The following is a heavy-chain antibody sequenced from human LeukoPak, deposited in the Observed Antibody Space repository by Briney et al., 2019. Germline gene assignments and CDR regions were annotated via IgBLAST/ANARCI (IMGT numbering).Heavy chain of an antibody. V-gene: IGHV4-39*01. J-gene: IGHJ4*02. CDR2: MSVGGSA. Sequence: TLSLTCTVSGGSISSSDYYWGWIRQPPGKGLEWIGSMSVGGSADYNPSLKSRVTISVETSKNQLSLKLSSVTAADTAIYFCARPGQVGEFLGRYPGWGQGTLVTVSS. D-gene: IGHD3-3*01. CDR3: ARPGQVGEFLGRYPG. CDR1: GGSISSSDYY.